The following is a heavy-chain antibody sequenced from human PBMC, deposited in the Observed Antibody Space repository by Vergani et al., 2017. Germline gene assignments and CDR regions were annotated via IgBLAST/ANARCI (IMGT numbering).Heavy chain of an antibody. CDR2: IKSKTDGGTT. CDR1: GFTFSNAW. V-gene: IGHV3-15*01. Sequence: EVQLVESGGGLVKPGGSLRLSCAASGFTFSNAWMSWVRQAPGKGLDWVGRIKSKTDGGTTDYAAHVKGRFTISSEDSKNTLYLQMNSLKTEDTAVYYCTTDLFQPVGAELSCDYWGQGTLVTVSS. CDR3: TTDLFQPVGAELSCDY. D-gene: IGHD1-26*01. J-gene: IGHJ4*02.